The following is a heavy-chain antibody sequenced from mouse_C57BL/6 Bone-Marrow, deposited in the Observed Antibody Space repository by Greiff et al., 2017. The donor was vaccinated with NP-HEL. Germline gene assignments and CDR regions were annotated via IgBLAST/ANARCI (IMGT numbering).Heavy chain of an antibody. Sequence: EVKLQQSGAELVRPGASVKLSCTASGFNIKDDYMHWVKQRPEQGLEWIGWIDPENGDTDYASKFQGKATITADTSSNTAYLQLSSLTSEDTAVYYCTTLDWFAYWGQGTLVTVSA. CDR3: TTLDWFAY. CDR2: IDPENGDT. CDR1: GFNIKDDY. V-gene: IGHV14-4*01. J-gene: IGHJ3*01.